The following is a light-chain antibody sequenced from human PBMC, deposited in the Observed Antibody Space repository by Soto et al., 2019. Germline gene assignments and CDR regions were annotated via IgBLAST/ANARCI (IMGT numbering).Light chain of an antibody. CDR2: DNT. J-gene: IGLJ3*02. V-gene: IGLV1-51*01. Sequence: QSVLTQPPSVSAAPGQQVTISCSGDTSNIGSNFVSWFQQFPGAAPKLLIYDNTYRPSGIPDRFSGSKSGTSATLAITGLQTGDEADYFCGTWNAGLTSWVFGGGTKVTVL. CDR3: GTWNAGLTSWV. CDR1: TSNIGSNF.